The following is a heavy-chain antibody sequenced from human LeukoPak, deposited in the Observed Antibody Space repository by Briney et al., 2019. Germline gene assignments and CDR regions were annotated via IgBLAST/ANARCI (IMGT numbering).Heavy chain of an antibody. D-gene: IGHD6-19*01. CDR2: INHSGST. V-gene: IGHV4-34*01. CDR3: ARYEAVAGVFDY. Sequence: SSETLSLTCAVYGGSFSGYYWSWIRQPPGKGLEWIGEINHSGSTNYNPSLKSRVTISVDTSKNQFSLKLSSVTAADTAVYYCARYEAVAGVFDYWGQGTLVTVSS. J-gene: IGHJ4*02. CDR1: GGSFSGYY.